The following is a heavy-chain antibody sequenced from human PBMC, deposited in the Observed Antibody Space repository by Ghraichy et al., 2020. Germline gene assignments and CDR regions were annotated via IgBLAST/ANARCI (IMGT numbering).Heavy chain of an antibody. Sequence: GESLRLSCAASGFTFSKYWMYWVRQAPGKGLLWVSHINTDGSSTRYADSVKGRFTISRDNAKNTMYLEMNSLRAEDTALYYCAGQTVSRDFDYWGQGTLVNVSS. J-gene: IGHJ4*02. D-gene: IGHD5/OR15-5a*01. V-gene: IGHV3-74*01. CDR2: INTDGSST. CDR3: AGQTVSRDFDY. CDR1: GFTFSKYW.